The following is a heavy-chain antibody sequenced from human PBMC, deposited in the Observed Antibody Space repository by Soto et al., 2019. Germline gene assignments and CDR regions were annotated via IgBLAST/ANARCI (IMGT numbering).Heavy chain of an antibody. D-gene: IGHD3-10*01. CDR1: GFTFSSYA. CDR2: ISGSGGGT. V-gene: IGHV3-23*01. Sequence: GGSLRLSCAASGFTFSSYAMSWVRQAPGKGLEWVSAISGSGGGTYYADSVKCRFTISRDNSKNTLYLQMNSLRAEDTAVYYCAKDQNGSGSYFHPYYYYYGMDVWGQGTTVTVSS. CDR3: AKDQNGSGSYFHPYYYYYGMDV. J-gene: IGHJ6*02.